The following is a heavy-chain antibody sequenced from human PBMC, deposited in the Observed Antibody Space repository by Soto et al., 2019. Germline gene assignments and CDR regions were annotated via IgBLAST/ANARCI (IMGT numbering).Heavy chain of an antibody. J-gene: IGHJ6*02. CDR2: IIPIFGTA. D-gene: IGHD6-6*01. CDR1: GGTFSSYA. Sequence: VASVKVSCKASGGTFSSYAISWVRQVPGQGLEWMGGIIPIFGTANYAQKFQGRVTITADKSTSTAYMELSSLRSEDTAVYYCARWSIAAYHYYHGMDVWGQGTTVTVSS. CDR3: ARWSIAAYHYYHGMDV. V-gene: IGHV1-69*06.